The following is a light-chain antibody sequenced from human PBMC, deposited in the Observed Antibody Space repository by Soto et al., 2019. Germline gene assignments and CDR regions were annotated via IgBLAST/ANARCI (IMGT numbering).Light chain of an antibody. CDR1: RRVDTDY. Sequence: IVLTQFPGSLSLSPGDSATLSCRASRRVDTDYLAWYQQRPGQAPRLLIYGASNRATGIPDRFSGSGSGTDFTLTISRLEPEDFAVYYCQQYGSSPVFTFGPATTVDI. CDR2: GAS. CDR3: QQYGSSPVFT. J-gene: IGKJ3*01. V-gene: IGKV3-20*01.